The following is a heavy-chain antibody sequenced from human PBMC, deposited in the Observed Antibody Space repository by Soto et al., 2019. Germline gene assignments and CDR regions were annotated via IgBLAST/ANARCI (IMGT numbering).Heavy chain of an antibody. CDR3: TTKPYDFWSGYYFDY. Sequence: GGSLRLSCAASGFTFSNAWMSWVRQAPGKGLEWVGRIKSKTDGGTTDYAAPVKGRFTISRDDSKNTLYLQMNSLKTEDTAVYYCTTKPYDFWSGYYFDYWGQGTLVTVSS. V-gene: IGHV3-15*01. CDR1: GFTFSNAW. CDR2: IKSKTDGGTT. D-gene: IGHD3-3*01. J-gene: IGHJ4*02.